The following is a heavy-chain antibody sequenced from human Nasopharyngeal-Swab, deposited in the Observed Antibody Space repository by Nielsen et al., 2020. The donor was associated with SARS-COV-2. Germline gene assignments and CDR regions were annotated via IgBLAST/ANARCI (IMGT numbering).Heavy chain of an antibody. V-gene: IGHV3-9*01. CDR2: ISWNSGSI. D-gene: IGHD5-18*01. CDR1: GFTFDDYA. J-gene: IGHJ4*02. CDR3: AKGDTAMVTSMQQWLATGGLIDY. Sequence: SLKISCAASGFTFDDYAMHWVRQAPGKVLEWVSGISWNSGSIGYADSVKGRFTISRDNAKNSLYLQMNSLRAEDTALYYCAKGDTAMVTSMQQWLATGGLIDYWGQGTLVTVSS.